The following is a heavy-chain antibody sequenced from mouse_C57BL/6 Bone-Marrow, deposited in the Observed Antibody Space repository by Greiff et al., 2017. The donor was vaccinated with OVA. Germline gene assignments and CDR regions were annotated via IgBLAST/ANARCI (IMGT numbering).Heavy chain of an antibody. Sequence: VQLQQSGAELARPGASVKLSCKASGYTFTSYGISWVKQRTGQGLEWIGEIYPRCGNTYYNEKFKGKATLTADKSSSTAYMEIRSLTSEDSAVYFCARGYYGRSYEKDYWGQGTSVTVSS. CDR2: IYPRCGNT. J-gene: IGHJ4*01. CDR1: GYTFTSYG. CDR3: ARGYYGRSYEKDY. D-gene: IGHD1-1*01. V-gene: IGHV1-81*01.